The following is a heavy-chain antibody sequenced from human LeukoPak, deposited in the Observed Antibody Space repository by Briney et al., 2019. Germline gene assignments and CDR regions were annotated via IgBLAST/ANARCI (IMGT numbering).Heavy chain of an antibody. CDR3: ATDSRIVGATGAADM. Sequence: PGGSLRLSCAASGFTFSSYWMSWVRQAPGKGLEWVANIKQDGNDKYYVDSVKGRFTISRDNAKNSLYLQMNSLRAEDTAVYYCATDSRIVGATGAADMWGRGTMVTVS. CDR2: IKQDGNDK. J-gene: IGHJ3*02. V-gene: IGHV3-7*01. CDR1: GFTFSSYW. D-gene: IGHD1-26*01.